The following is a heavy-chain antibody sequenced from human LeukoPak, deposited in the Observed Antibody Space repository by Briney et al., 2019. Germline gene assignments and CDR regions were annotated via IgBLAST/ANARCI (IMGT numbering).Heavy chain of an antibody. CDR3: ASYLTSIPSGMNV. Sequence: GGSVRLSCAASGFTFSSYWMHWLRQAPGKGLVWVSRISTDGSSTTYADSVKGRFTISRDNGKNTLYLQMNSLRAEDTAVYYCASYLTSIPSGMNVWGQGTTVTVSS. CDR1: GFTFSSYW. CDR2: ISTDGSST. J-gene: IGHJ6*02. D-gene: IGHD2/OR15-2a*01. V-gene: IGHV3-74*01.